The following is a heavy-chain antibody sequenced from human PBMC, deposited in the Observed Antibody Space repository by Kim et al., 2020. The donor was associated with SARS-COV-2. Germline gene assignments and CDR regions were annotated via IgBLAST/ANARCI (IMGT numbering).Heavy chain of an antibody. J-gene: IGHJ5*02. D-gene: IGHD5-18*01. Sequence: TPSLKSRVTISVDRAKTQFSLKLSSVTAADTAVYYCARGRADTAMVPFDPWGQGTLVTVSS. CDR3: ARGRADTAMVPFDP. V-gene: IGHV4-30-2*01.